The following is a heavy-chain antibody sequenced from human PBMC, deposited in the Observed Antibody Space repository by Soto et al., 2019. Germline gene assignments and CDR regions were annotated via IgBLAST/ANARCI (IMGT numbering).Heavy chain of an antibody. CDR2: INHSGST. Sequence: SETLSLTCAVYGGSFSGYYWSWIRQPPGKGLEWIGEINHSGSTNYNPSLKSRVTISVDTSKNQFSLKLSSVTAADTAVYYCARGRDYGMDVWGQGTTVTVSS. CDR1: GGSFSGYY. CDR3: ARGRDYGMDV. J-gene: IGHJ6*02. V-gene: IGHV4-34*01.